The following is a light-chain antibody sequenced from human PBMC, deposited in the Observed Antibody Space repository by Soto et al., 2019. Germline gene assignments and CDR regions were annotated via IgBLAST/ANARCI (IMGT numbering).Light chain of an antibody. CDR3: QQYNNWPLYT. CDR1: QSVSSN. J-gene: IGKJ2*01. V-gene: IGKV3-15*01. Sequence: EIVMKQSPATLSVSPGERATLSCRASQSVSSNLAWYQQKPGQAPRLLIYGASTRATGIPARCSGSGSGTEFSLTISSLQSEDFAVYYCQQYNNWPLYTFGQGTKLEIK. CDR2: GAS.